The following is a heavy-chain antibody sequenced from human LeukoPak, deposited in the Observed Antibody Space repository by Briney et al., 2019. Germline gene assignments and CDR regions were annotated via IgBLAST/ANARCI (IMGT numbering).Heavy chain of an antibody. CDR3: ARDIVVVPAAMPGKN. D-gene: IGHD2-2*01. V-gene: IGHV1-69*05. CDR1: GGTFSSYA. J-gene: IGHJ4*02. CDR2: IIPIFGTA. Sequence: GASVKVSCKASGGTFSSYAISWVRQAPGQGLEWMGGIIPIFGTANYAQKLQGRVTMTTDTSTSTAYMELRSLRSDDTAVYYCARDIVVVPAAMPGKNWGQGTLVTVSS.